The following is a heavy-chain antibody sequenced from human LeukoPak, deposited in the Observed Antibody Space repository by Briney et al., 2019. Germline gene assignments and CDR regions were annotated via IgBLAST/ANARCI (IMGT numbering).Heavy chain of an antibody. D-gene: IGHD3-3*01. CDR1: GVSISSYY. V-gene: IGHV4-59*12. CDR3: ARGSWVIGVVTSGVFDY. CDR2: IYYSGST. J-gene: IGHJ4*02. Sequence: SETLSLTCTVSGVSISSYYWSWIRQPPGKGLEWIGYIYYSGSTNYNPSLKSRVTISVDTSKNQFSLKLSSVTAADTAVYHCARGSWVIGVVTSGVFDYWGQGTLVTVSS.